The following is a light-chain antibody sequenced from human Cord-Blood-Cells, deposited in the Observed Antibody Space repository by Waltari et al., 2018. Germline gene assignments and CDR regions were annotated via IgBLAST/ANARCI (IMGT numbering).Light chain of an antibody. CDR1: QSVSSSH. CDR2: GAS. Sequence: EIVLTQSPGTLSLSPGERATLSCRASQSVSSSHLAWYQQKPGQARRLLIYGASSRATGIPDRFSGSGSGTDFTLTISRLEPEDFAVYYCQQYGSSITFGQGTRLEIK. CDR3: QQYGSSIT. V-gene: IGKV3-20*01. J-gene: IGKJ5*01.